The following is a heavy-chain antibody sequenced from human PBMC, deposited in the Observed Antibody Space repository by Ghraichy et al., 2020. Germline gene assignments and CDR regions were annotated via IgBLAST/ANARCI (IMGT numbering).Heavy chain of an antibody. J-gene: IGHJ4*02. V-gene: IGHV3-74*01. CDR3: AREYCSGGRCFFGTGGSHFDY. CDR1: GFTLSNYW. Sequence: GESLNISCAASGFTLSNYWMHWVRQAPGEGLVWVSRIKSDGSSTIYADSVKGRFTISRDNAKNTLYLQMNSLRAKDTAVYYCAREYCSGGRCFFGTGGSHFDYWGQGTLVTVSS. D-gene: IGHD2-15*01. CDR2: IKSDGSST.